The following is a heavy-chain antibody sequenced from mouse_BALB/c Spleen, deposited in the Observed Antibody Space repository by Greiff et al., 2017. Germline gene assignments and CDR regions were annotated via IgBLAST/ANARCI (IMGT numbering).Heavy chain of an antibody. Sequence: VQLQESGAELAKPGASVKMSCKASGYTFTSYWMHWVKQRPGQGLEWIGYINPSTGYTEYNQKFKDKATLTADKSSSTAYMQLSSLTSEDSAVDYCASYDYDVGAMDYGGQGTSVTVSS. CDR2: INPSTGYT. D-gene: IGHD2-4*01. J-gene: IGHJ4*01. V-gene: IGHV1-7*01. CDR1: GYTFTSYW. CDR3: ASYDYDVGAMDY.